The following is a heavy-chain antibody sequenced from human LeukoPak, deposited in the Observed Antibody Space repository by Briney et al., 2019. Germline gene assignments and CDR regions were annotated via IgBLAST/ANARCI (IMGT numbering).Heavy chain of an antibody. CDR3: ARAINDYSNYEVLTDNWFDP. CDR1: GYSISSGYY. J-gene: IGHJ5*02. CDR2: VYKTGTT. V-gene: IGHV4-38-2*02. D-gene: IGHD4-11*01. Sequence: PSETLSLTCTVSGYSISSGYYWGWIRQPPGKGLEWIGSVYKTGTTFYTPSLKSRVTISVDTSKNHFSLKLSSVTAADTAGYYCARAINDYSNYEVLTDNWFDPWGQGTLVTVSS.